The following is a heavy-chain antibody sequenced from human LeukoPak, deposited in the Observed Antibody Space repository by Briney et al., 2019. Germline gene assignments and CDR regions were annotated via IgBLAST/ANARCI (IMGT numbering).Heavy chain of an antibody. Sequence: PWGSLRLSCAASGFTFSSYGMSWVRQAPGKGLEWVSAISGSGGSTYYADSVKGRFTISRDNSKNTLYLQMNSLRAEDTAVYYCAKDSVVKRSDYYMDVWGKGTTVTISS. J-gene: IGHJ6*03. D-gene: IGHD2-21*01. CDR1: GFTFSSYG. CDR2: ISGSGGST. CDR3: AKDSVVKRSDYYMDV. V-gene: IGHV3-23*01.